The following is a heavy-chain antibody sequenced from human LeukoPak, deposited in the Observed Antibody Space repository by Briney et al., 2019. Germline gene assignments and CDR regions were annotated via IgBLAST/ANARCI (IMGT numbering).Heavy chain of an antibody. CDR3: TRALNGNTSWDS. D-gene: IGHD1-7*01. J-gene: IGHJ4*02. CDR2: IYAANSDT. Sequence: GESLKISCKASGYSFSSNWIGWVRQMPGKGLEWMGIIYAANSDTRYSPSIQGQVTISADKSISTAYLQWRSLQASDTGIYYCTRALNGNTSWDSWGQGTLVTVSS. V-gene: IGHV5-51*01. CDR1: GYSFSSNW.